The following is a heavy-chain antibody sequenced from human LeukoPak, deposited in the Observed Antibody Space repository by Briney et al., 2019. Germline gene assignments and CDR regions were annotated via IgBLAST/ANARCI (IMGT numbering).Heavy chain of an antibody. CDR1: GFTFSSYG. J-gene: IGHJ4*02. CDR3: AKDQVRGYVWGSYRFHPDY. D-gene: IGHD3-16*02. Sequence: GGSLRLSCAASGFTFSSYGMPWVRQAPGKGLEWVAFIRYDGSNKYYADSVKGRFTISRDNSKNTLYLQMNSLRAEDTAVYYCAKDQVRGYVWGSYRFHPDYWGQGTLVTVSS. V-gene: IGHV3-30*02. CDR2: IRYDGSNK.